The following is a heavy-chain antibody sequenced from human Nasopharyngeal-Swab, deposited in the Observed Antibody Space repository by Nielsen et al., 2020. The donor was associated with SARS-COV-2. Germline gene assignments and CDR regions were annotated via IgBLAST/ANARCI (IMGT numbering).Heavy chain of an antibody. V-gene: IGHV3-21*01. J-gene: IGHJ4*02. CDR3: ARDHSVAGTDY. CDR2: ISSSSSYI. Sequence: GGSLRLSCAASGFTFSSYGMHWVRQAPGKGLEWVSSISSSSSYIYYADSVKGRFTISRDNAKNSLYLQMNSLRAEDTAVYYCARDHSVAGTDYWGQGTLVTVSS. CDR1: GFTFSSYG. D-gene: IGHD6-19*01.